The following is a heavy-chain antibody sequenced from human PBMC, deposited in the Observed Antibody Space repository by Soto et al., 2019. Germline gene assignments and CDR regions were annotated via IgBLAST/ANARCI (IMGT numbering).Heavy chain of an antibody. CDR1: GYTLTELS. V-gene: IGHV1-24*01. J-gene: IGHJ6*02. CDR3: ARDGALAARDYYYGMDV. CDR2: FDPEDGET. Sequence: ASVKVSCKVSGYTLTELSMHWVRQAPGRGLEWMGGFDPEDGETIYAQKFQGRVTMTEDTSTDTAYMELSSLRSEDTAVYYCARDGALAARDYYYGMDVWGQGTTVTVSS. D-gene: IGHD6-6*01.